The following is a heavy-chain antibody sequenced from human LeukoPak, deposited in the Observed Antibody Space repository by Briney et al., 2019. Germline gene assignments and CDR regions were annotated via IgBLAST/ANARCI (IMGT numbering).Heavy chain of an antibody. D-gene: IGHD1-26*01. V-gene: IGHV3-74*01. CDR2: INSDESST. CDR3: ARDYSLEVDY. J-gene: IGHJ4*02. Sequence: AGGSLRLPCAASGYTFSSYWMHWVRHAPGKGLVWVSRINSDESSTSYADSVKGRFTISRDNDKNTLYPQMNRLRAEDTAVYYCARDYSLEVDYWGQGTLVTVSS. CDR1: GYTFSSYW.